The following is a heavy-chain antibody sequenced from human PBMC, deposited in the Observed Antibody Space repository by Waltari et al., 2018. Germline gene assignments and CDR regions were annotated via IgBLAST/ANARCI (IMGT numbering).Heavy chain of an antibody. D-gene: IGHD3-16*01. CDR2: MNPNSGNT. CDR3: ARGPYWGRSYGGDAFDI. CDR1: GYTFTSYD. Sequence: QVQLVQSGAEVKKPGASVKVSCKASGYTFTSYDINWVRPATAQGLEWMGWMNPNSGNTGYAQKFQGRVTITRNTSISTAYMELSSLRSEDTAVYYCARGPYWGRSYGGDAFDIWGQGTMVTVSS. V-gene: IGHV1-8*03. J-gene: IGHJ3*02.